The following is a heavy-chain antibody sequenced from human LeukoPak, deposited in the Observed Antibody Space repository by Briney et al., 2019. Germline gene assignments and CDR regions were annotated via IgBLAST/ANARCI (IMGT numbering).Heavy chain of an antibody. CDR1: GFTFSNYA. CDR3: ARTSITTMGYYYYGMDV. CDR2: ISSNGGST. V-gene: IGHV3-64*01. J-gene: IGHJ6*02. Sequence: PGGSLRLSCAASGFTFSNYAMIWVRQAPGKGLEYVSAISSNGGSTDYANSVKGRFTISRDNSKNTLDLQMGSLRVEDMAVYYCARTSITTMGYYYYGMDVWGPGATVSVS. D-gene: IGHD1-1*01.